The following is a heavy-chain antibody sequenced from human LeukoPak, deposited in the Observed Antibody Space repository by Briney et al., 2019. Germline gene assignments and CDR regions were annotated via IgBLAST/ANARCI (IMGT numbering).Heavy chain of an antibody. CDR3: ARVGLQGYYYYGMDV. Sequence: PSETLSLTCTVSGGSISSGGYYWSWIRQHPGKGLEWIGYIYYSGSTYYIPSLKSRVTISVDTSKNQFSLKLSSVTAADTAVYYCARVGLQGYYYYGMDVWGQGTTVTVSS. CDR1: GGSISSGGYY. CDR2: IYYSGST. V-gene: IGHV4-31*03. J-gene: IGHJ6*02. D-gene: IGHD3-16*01.